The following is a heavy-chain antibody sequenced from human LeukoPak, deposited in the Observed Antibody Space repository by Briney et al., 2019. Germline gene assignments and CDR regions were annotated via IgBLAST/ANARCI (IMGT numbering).Heavy chain of an antibody. CDR1: GGSISSYY. Sequence: SETLSLTCSVSGGSISSYYWNWIRQPAGEGPEWIGRISTSGGTSYNPSLRSRVTISVDTSKNQFSLNLKSVTAADTAVYYCARRFVGSAAVLDWWGQGTLVTVSS. V-gene: IGHV4-4*07. J-gene: IGHJ4*02. CDR3: ARRFVGSAAVLDW. CDR2: ISTSGGT. D-gene: IGHD6-25*01.